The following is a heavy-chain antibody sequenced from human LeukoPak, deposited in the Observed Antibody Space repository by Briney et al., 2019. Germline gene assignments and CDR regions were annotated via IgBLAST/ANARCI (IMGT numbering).Heavy chain of an antibody. V-gene: IGHV1-2*02. Sequence: ASVKVSCKASGYTFTRYYIHWVRQAAGQGLECMGWIHPHTGGTKYAQKFQGGVTMTRHMSINTAYLDLRRLRPDDTAVYYCVRVAYYGSGSYSYYIDVWGTGTTVTVSS. CDR1: GYTFTRYY. CDR3: VRVAYYGSGSYSYYIDV. CDR2: IHPHTGGT. J-gene: IGHJ6*03. D-gene: IGHD3-10*01.